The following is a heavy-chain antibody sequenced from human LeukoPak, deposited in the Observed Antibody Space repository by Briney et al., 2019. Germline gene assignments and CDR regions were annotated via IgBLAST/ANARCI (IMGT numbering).Heavy chain of an antibody. J-gene: IGHJ6*02. CDR3: AREFGGTAMVPLSYYGMDV. D-gene: IGHD5-18*01. CDR2: IIPIFGTA. CDR1: GYTFTSYY. V-gene: IGHV1-69*13. Sequence: SVKVSCKASGYTFTSYYMHWVRQAPGQGLEWMGGIIPIFGTANYAQKFQGRVTITADESTSTAYMELSSLRSEDTAVYYCAREFGGTAMVPLSYYGMDVWGQGTTVTVSS.